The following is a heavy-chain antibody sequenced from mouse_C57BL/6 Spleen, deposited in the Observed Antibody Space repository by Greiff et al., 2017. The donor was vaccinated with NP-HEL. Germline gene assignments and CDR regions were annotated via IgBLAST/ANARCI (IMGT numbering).Heavy chain of an antibody. CDR1: GYTFTSYW. CDR3: AKSGGLGGYFDV. D-gene: IGHD3-3*01. CDR2: IDPSDSET. V-gene: IGHV1-52*01. J-gene: IGHJ1*03. Sequence: VKLQQPGAELVRPGSSVKLSCKASGYTFTSYWMHWVKQRPIQGLEWIGNIDPSDSETHYNQKFKDKATLTVDKSSSTAYMQLSSLTSEDSAVYYCAKSGGLGGYFDVWGTGTTVTVSS.